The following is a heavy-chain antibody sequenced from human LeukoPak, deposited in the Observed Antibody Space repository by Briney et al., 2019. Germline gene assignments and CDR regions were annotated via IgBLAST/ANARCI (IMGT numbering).Heavy chain of an antibody. CDR1: GDTLTSYY. D-gene: IGHD3-22*01. CDR2: IKPSGYRT. CDR3: ARYYYDSSGYFYAFDI. Sequence: ASVKVSCKASGDTLTSYYMHWVRQAPGQGLEWMGIIKPSGYRTSYAQKFQGRVTMTRDTSTNTVYMELSSLRSEDTAVYYCARYYYDSSGYFYAFDIWGQGTMVTVSS. V-gene: IGHV1-46*01. J-gene: IGHJ3*02.